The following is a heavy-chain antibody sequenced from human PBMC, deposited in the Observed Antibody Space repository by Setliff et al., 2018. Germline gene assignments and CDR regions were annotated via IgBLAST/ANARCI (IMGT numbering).Heavy chain of an antibody. D-gene: IGHD3-16*01. Sequence: KPSETLSLTCTVSGASITNINYYWGLIRQPPGKGLEWIGSIFYSGRTFYNPSLKSRVTISVDTSKNQFSLTLSSVTAADTAVYYCARLPNYVWGSPVDYWGQGTLVTGSS. J-gene: IGHJ4*02. V-gene: IGHV4-39*01. CDR3: ARLPNYVWGSPVDY. CDR1: GASITNINYY. CDR2: IFYSGRT.